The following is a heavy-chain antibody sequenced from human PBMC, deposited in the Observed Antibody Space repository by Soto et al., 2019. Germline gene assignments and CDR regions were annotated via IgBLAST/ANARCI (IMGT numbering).Heavy chain of an antibody. CDR1: GYTFTNYG. D-gene: IGHD1-26*01. Sequence: GASVKVSCKASGYTFTNYGISWVRQAPGQGLEWMGGIIPIFGTANYAQKFQGRVTITADESTSTAYMELSSLRSEDTAVYYCARGDLRGARRCSGLGCYYYGMDVWGQGTTVTVSS. CDR3: ARGDLRGARRCSGLGCYYYGMDV. V-gene: IGHV1-69*13. J-gene: IGHJ6*02. CDR2: IIPIFGTA.